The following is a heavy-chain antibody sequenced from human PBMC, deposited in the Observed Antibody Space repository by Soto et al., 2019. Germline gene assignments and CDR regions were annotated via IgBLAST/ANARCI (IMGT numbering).Heavy chain of an antibody. Sequence: GAALKIPCKGFRYSFTSYWIGWVRQMTGKGLEWMGIIYPGDSDTRDSPSFQGQVTISADKSFSTAYLQWSSLKASDTAMYYCAMGRGPTVDGMDVWGQGTTVTVSS. CDR3: AMGRGPTVDGMDV. CDR1: RYSFTSYW. CDR2: IYPGDSDT. V-gene: IGHV5-51*01. J-gene: IGHJ6*02. D-gene: IGHD3-10*01.